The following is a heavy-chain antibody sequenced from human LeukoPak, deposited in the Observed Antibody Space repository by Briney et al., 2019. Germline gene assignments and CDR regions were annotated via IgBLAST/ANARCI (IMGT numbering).Heavy chain of an antibody. CDR3: AKPITISGATDGFDI. CDR2: IKQDGSEK. D-gene: IGHD3-3*01. J-gene: IGHJ3*02. V-gene: IGHV3-7*01. Sequence: GGSLRLSCAASGFAFSTCWMNWVRQAPGKGLEWVANIKQDGSEKYYVDSVKGRFTISRDNAKNSLYLQMNSLRAEDTAVYYCAKPITISGATDGFDIWGQGAKVTVSS. CDR1: GFAFSTCW.